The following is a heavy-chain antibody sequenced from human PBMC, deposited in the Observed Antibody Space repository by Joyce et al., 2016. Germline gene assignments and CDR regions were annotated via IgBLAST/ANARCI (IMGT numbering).Heavy chain of an antibody. Sequence: EMQLVESGGGLVQPGGSLRLSCAASGSTLTDHYVDWVRQAPGKGLGRIVLSRDKASRYTTEDAASVKGRFTISRDDSDNSVYLQMNSLKIEDTAVYYCSRGDPSTTNRFDPWGQGTLVFVSS. V-gene: IGHV3-72*01. J-gene: IGHJ5*02. CDR3: SRGDPSTTNRFDP. CDR1: GSTLTDHY. D-gene: IGHD2-8*01. CDR2: SRDKASRYTT.